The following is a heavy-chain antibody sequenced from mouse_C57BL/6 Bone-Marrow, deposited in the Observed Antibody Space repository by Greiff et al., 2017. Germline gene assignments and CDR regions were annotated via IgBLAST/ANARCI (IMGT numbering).Heavy chain of an antibody. Sequence: EVQVVESGGGLVKPGGSLKLSCAASGFTFSDYGMHWVRQAPEKGLEWVAYISSGSSTIYYADTVKGRFTISRDNAKDTLFLQMTSLRSEDTAMYYCARPYYGSSPWWDFDVGGTGTTVTVSS. J-gene: IGHJ1*03. D-gene: IGHD1-1*01. CDR1: GFTFSDYG. V-gene: IGHV5-17*01. CDR2: ISSGSSTI. CDR3: ARPYYGSSPWWDFDV.